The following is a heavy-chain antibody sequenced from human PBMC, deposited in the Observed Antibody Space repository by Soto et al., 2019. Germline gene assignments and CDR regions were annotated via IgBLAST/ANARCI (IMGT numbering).Heavy chain of an antibody. CDR1: GGPFTSSA. J-gene: IGHJ2*01. Sequence: QVQLVNQGAGLRNPGSSVKASGKASGGPFTSSAITWVRQAPGQGLNWRGGIILIFGTATYAQKFQGRVTITADESTSTAYMELSSLRSEDTAVYYCARAFVGRSYWYFDLWGRGTLVTVSS. CDR2: IILIFGTA. CDR3: ARAFVGRSYWYFDL. D-gene: IGHD1-26*01. V-gene: IGHV1-69*01.